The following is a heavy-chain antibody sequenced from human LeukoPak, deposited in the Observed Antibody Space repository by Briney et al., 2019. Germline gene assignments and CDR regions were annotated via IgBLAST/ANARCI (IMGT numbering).Heavy chain of an antibody. CDR1: GFTFSSYA. D-gene: IGHD3-3*01. V-gene: IGHV3-23*01. J-gene: IGHJ6*03. CDR2: ISGSGGST. CDR3: ATYYEFLSAVRYYYNYYMDV. Sequence: GGSLRLSCAASGFTFSSYAMSWVRQAPGKGLEWVSAISGSGGSTYYADSVKGRFTISRDNSKNTLYLQMNSLRAEDTAVYYCATYYEFLSAVRYYYNYYMDVWGKGTTVTVSS.